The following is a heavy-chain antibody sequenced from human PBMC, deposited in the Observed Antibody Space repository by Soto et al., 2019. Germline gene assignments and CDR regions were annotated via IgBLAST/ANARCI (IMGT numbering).Heavy chain of an antibody. CDR2: IYYSGST. J-gene: IGHJ4*02. V-gene: IGHV4-31*03. CDR3: ARGGITMVRGVHLGFDY. D-gene: IGHD3-10*01. CDR1: GGSISSGGYY. Sequence: QVQLQESGPGLVKPSQTLSLTCTVSGGSISSGGYYWSWIRQHPGKGLEWIGYIYYSGSTYYNPSLKSRVTISVDTSKNQFSLKLSSVTAADTAVYYCARGGITMVRGVHLGFDYWGQGTLVTVSS.